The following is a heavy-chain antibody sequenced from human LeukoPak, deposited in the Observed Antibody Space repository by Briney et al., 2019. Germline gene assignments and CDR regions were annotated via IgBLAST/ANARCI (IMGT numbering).Heavy chain of an antibody. V-gene: IGHV3-53*01. J-gene: IGHJ4*02. Sequence: PGGSLRLSCAASGFTVSSNYMSWVRQAPGKGLEWVSVIYSGGSTYYADSVKGRFTISRDNSKNTLYLQMNSLRAEDTAVYFCASLRSTQLRYFDVDHWGQGTLVTVSS. CDR2: IYSGGST. CDR3: ASLRSTQLRYFDVDH. CDR1: GFTVSSNY. D-gene: IGHD5-24*01.